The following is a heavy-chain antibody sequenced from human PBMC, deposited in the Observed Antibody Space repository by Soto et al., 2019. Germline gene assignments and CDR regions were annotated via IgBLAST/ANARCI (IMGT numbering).Heavy chain of an antibody. CDR2: LYWNDDK. CDR3: AHGPDYYDYDXYKGVRFAS. D-gene: IGHD3-16*01. J-gene: IGHJ4*02. V-gene: IGHV2-5*01. Sequence: SGPTMVNPTQTLTLTCTFSGFPLTSRGVSVGWFRQPPGKALEWLALLYWNDDKRYSPSLKSRLTIKDTSKNQVILTMTNMDPVDTATYYCAHGPDYYDYDXYKGVRFASWGQGT. CDR1: GFPLTSRGVS.